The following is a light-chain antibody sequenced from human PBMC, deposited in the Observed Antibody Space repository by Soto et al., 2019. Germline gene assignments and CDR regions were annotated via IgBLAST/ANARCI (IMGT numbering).Light chain of an antibody. CDR2: GAS. V-gene: IGKV3-15*01. Sequence: ETVMTQSPATLSVSPGERATLSCWTSQSIGSDLAWYQQRPGQAPRLLIYGASTRAIGIPARFSASGSRTEFTLTISNLQSEDFAVYYCHQYNNWPPAFGQGTKVDIK. CDR3: HQYNNWPPA. J-gene: IGKJ2*01. CDR1: QSIGSD.